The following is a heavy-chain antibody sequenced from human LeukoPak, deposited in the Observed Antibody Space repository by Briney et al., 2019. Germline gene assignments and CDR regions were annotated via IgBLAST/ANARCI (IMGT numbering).Heavy chain of an antibody. V-gene: IGHV3-48*04. CDR3: ARDGTTYYDSSGYQDY. CDR2: ISSSSSTI. Sequence: GGSLRLSCAASGFTFSSYSMNWVRQAPGKGLEWVSYISSSSSTIYYADSVKGRFTISRDNAKNSLYLQMNSLRAEDTAVYYCARDGTTYYDSSGYQDYWGQGTLVTVSS. J-gene: IGHJ4*02. D-gene: IGHD3-22*01. CDR1: GFTFSSYS.